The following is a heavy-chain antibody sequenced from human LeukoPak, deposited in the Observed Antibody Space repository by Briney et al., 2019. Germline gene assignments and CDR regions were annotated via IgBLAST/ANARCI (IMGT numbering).Heavy chain of an antibody. J-gene: IGHJ1*01. V-gene: IGHV1-2*02. D-gene: IGHD2-2*01. CDR1: GYTFTGYY. CDR2: INPNSGGT. CDR3: ARGFRYYCSSTSCSSRYFQH. Sequence: ASVKVSCKASGYTFTGYYMHGVRQAPGQGLEWMGWINPNSGGTNYAQKFQGRVTITRNTSIRPAYMDLSRLRSADTAVYYCARGFRYYCSSTSCSSRYFQHWGQGPLVTVPS.